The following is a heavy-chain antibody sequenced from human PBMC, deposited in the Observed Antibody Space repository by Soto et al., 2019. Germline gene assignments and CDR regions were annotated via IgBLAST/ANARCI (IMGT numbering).Heavy chain of an antibody. CDR1: GYTFTGYY. V-gene: IGHV1-2*02. D-gene: IGHD3-10*01. CDR3: ARGPPPYGSGSYGELYTFDP. CDR2: INPNSGGT. J-gene: IGHJ5*02. Sequence: QVQLVQSGAEVKKPGASVKVSCKASGYTFTGYYMHWVRQAPGQGLEWMGWINPNSGGTNYAQKVQGRVTMTRDTSISTAYMGLSRLRSYDTAVYYCARGPPPYGSGSYGELYTFDPWGQGTLVTVSS.